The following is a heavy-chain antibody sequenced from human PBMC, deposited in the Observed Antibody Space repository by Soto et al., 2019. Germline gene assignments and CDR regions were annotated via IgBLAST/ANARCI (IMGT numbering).Heavy chain of an antibody. CDR2: INHSGST. J-gene: IGHJ4*02. Sequence: SETLSLTCAVYGGSFSGYYWSWIRQPPGKGLEWIGEINHSGSTNYNPSLKSRVTISVDTSKNQFSLKLSSVTAADTAVYYCARRLKAYYGSGSYYRYWGQGTLVTVSS. V-gene: IGHV4-34*01. CDR3: ARRLKAYYGSGSYYRY. CDR1: GGSFSGYY. D-gene: IGHD3-10*01.